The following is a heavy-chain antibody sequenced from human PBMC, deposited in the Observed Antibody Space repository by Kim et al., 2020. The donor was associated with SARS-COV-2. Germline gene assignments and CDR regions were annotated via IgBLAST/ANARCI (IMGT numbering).Heavy chain of an antibody. J-gene: IGHJ4*02. Sequence: DFVKGRFTISRDNAKSSLYLQMNSLRAEDTAVYYCARDIRGYDSRGYYHRWGQGTLVTVSS. V-gene: IGHV3-7*01. CDR3: ARDIRGYDSRGYYHR. D-gene: IGHD3-22*01.